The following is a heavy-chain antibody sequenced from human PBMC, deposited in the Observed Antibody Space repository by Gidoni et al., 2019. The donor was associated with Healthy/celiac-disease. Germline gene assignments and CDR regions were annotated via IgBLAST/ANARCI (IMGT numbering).Heavy chain of an antibody. CDR2: IYRGGST. Sequence: EVQLVESGGGLVQPGGSLRLSCAASGFTVSSNYMSWVRQAPGKGLEWVSVIYRGGSTYYAGSVKGRFTISRHNSKNTLYLQMNSLRAEDTAVYYCARDYWVQGVITQPPDYYYYYGMDVWGQGTTVTVSS. CDR3: ARDYWVQGVITQPPDYYYYYGMDV. CDR1: GFTVSSNY. V-gene: IGHV3-53*04. D-gene: IGHD3-10*01. J-gene: IGHJ6*02.